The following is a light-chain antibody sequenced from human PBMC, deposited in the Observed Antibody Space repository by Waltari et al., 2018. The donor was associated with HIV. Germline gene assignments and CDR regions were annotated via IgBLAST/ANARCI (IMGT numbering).Light chain of an antibody. V-gene: IGLV2-23*02. J-gene: IGLJ2*01. Sequence: SPLTQTAAVSGSPGQSIIIFCPGTSRDAGGNNLVSWYQQHPGKAPKLMIYEVSNRPSGVSNRFSGSRSGNTASLTISVLQAEDETDYYYCAYAGSTTYVIFGGGTKLTVL. CDR1: SRDAGGNNL. CDR3: CAYAGSTTYVI. CDR2: EVS.